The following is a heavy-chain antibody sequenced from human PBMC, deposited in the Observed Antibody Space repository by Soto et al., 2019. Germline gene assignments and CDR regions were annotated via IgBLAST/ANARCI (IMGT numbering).Heavy chain of an antibody. CDR1: GGSITSGGYF. CDR3: AKRADSSRFGGLDI. Sequence: PSETLSLTCTVSGGSITSGGYFWDWTRQPPGKGLEWIGTVHSTGGTYYSPSLRSRVTISVDTSKTLFSLKMTSASATDTAVYFCAKRADSSRFGGLDIWGQGPAVT. J-gene: IGHJ6*02. CDR2: VHSTGGT. D-gene: IGHD3-3*01. V-gene: IGHV4-39*01.